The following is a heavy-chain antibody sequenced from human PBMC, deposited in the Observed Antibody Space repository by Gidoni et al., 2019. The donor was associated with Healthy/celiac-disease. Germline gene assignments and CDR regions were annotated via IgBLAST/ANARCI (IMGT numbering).Heavy chain of an antibody. CDR1: GYSFTSYW. Sequence: EVQLVQSGAEVKKPGESLKISCKGSGYSFTSYWIGWVRQRPGKGLEWMGIIYPGDSDTRYSPSFQGQVTISADKSISTAYLQWSSLKASDTAMYYCARHKPPSFYCTSHCYPLDYWGQGTLVTVSS. J-gene: IGHJ4*02. V-gene: IGHV5-51*01. CDR2: IYPGDSDT. D-gene: IGHD2-2*01. CDR3: ARHKPPSFYCTSHCYPLDY.